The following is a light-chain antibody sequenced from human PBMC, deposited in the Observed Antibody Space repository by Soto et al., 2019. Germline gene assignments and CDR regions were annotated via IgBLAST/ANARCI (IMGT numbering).Light chain of an antibody. CDR2: EVS. CDR1: NSDVGGYNY. J-gene: IGLJ1*01. Sequence: QSVLTPPASVSGSPGQSITISCTGTNSDVGGYNYVSWYQQYPGTVPKLIIFEVSNRPSGVSYRFSGSKSGNTASLTISGLQAEDEADYYCRSYTSTNTRVFGTGTKATVL. CDR3: RSYTSTNTRV. V-gene: IGLV2-14*01.